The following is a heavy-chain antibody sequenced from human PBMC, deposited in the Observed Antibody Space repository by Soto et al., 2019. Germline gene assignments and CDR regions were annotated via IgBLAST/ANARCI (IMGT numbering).Heavy chain of an antibody. Sequence: SVKVSCKASGGTFSSYTISWVRQAPGQGLEWMGRIIPILGIANYAQKFQGRVTITADKSTSTAYMELSSLRSEDTAVYYCASGPPVTNGSFDYWGQGTLVTVSS. CDR3: ASGPPVTNGSFDY. CDR2: IIPILGIA. V-gene: IGHV1-69*02. J-gene: IGHJ4*02. D-gene: IGHD2-15*01. CDR1: GGTFSSYT.